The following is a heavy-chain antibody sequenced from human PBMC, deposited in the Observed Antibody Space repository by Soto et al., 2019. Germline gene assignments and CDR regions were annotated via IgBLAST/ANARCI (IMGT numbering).Heavy chain of an antibody. CDR1: GGSISSYY. J-gene: IGHJ4*02. CDR3: ARVDYGDYVCDY. D-gene: IGHD4-17*01. CDR2: IYYSGST. Sequence: PSETLSLTCTVSGGSISSYYWSWIRQPPGKGLEWIGYIYYSGSTNYNPSLKSRVTISVDTSKNQFSLKLSSVTAADTAVYYCARVDYGDYVCDYWGQGTLVTVS. V-gene: IGHV4-59*01.